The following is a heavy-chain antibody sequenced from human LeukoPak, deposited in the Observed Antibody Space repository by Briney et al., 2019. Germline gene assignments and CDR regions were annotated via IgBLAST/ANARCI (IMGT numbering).Heavy chain of an antibody. D-gene: IGHD3-3*01. Sequence: GGSLRLSCAASGFTFSSYSMDWVRQVPGKGLEWVAVIWFDGSNTYYADSVKGRFTISRDNSKNALYLQMNNLRADDTAVYYCARDKRISIFGVITFPDYWGQGTLVTVSS. J-gene: IGHJ4*02. CDR2: IWFDGSNT. CDR3: ARDKRISIFGVITFPDY. V-gene: IGHV3-33*01. CDR1: GFTFSSYS.